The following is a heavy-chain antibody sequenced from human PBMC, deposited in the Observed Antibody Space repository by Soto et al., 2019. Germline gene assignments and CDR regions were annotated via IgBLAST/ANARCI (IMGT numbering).Heavy chain of an antibody. V-gene: IGHV3-7*03. CDR3: AIRPPEADYYGVFDY. CDR2: IREDGSEK. D-gene: IGHD3-9*01. CDR1: GFTFSRHW. J-gene: IGHJ4*02. Sequence: GGSLRLSCAASGFTFSRHWMTWVRQAPGKGPEWVANIREDGSEKYYVDSVKGRFTISRDNAKNSLFLQMNSLRAEDTAVYYCAIRPPEADYYGVFDYRGQGT.